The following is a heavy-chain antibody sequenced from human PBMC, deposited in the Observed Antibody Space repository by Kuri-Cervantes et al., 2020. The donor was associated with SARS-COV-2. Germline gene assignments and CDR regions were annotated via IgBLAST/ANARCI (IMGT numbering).Heavy chain of an antibody. CDR3: ARVAGEGPIYYYYMDV. J-gene: IGHJ6*03. CDR1: GFTFNTYN. V-gene: IGHV3-21*01. CDR2: ISGSGSYI. Sequence: GESLKISCTASGFTFNTYNMKWVRQAPGKALQWVSSISGSGSYIYYADSVKGRFTVSRDSAKSSLYLQMNSLRGEDTAVYYCARVAGEGPIYYYYMDVWGKGTTVTVSS. D-gene: IGHD2-21*01.